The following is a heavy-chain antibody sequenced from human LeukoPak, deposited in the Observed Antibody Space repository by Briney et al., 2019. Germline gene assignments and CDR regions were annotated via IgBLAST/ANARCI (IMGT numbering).Heavy chain of an antibody. V-gene: IGHV4-30-2*01. CDR1: GGSISSGGYS. D-gene: IGHD3-10*01. CDR3: ARAPTLWGVTTTNWFDP. CDR2: IYHSGST. Sequence: SETLSLTCAVSGGSISSGGYSWSWLRQPPGKGVEGIGYIYHSGSTYYNPSLKSRVTISVDRSKNQFSLKLSSVTAADTAVYYCARAPTLWGVTTTNWFDPWGQGTLVTVSS. J-gene: IGHJ5*02.